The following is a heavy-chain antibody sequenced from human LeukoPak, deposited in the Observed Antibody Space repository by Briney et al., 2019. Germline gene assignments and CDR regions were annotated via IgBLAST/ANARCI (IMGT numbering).Heavy chain of an antibody. Sequence: GGSLRLSCAASGFTFSSYWMTWVRQAPGKGLQWVSTIGSTGITYYPDSVKGRFTISRDIPKNTLYLQMNSLRADDTAVYYCAKDSVVVPSAPYGMDVWGRGTTVTVSS. CDR2: IGSTGIT. CDR3: AKDSVVVPSAPYGMDV. V-gene: IGHV3-23*01. CDR1: GFTFSSYW. J-gene: IGHJ6*02. D-gene: IGHD2-21*01.